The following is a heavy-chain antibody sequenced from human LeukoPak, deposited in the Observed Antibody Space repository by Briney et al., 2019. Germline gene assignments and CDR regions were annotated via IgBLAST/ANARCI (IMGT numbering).Heavy chain of an antibody. V-gene: IGHV1-46*01. J-gene: IGHJ4*02. CDR3: ARGRYSSDFFDY. D-gene: IGHD6-25*01. Sequence: GASVKVSCKAYGYTFMSHGISWVRQAPGQGLEWMGVINPSGVSTSHAQKFQGRVTMTSDTSTNTVYMELSSLRSEDTAVYSCARGRYSSDFFDYWGQGTLVTVSS. CDR1: GYTFMSHG. CDR2: INPSGVST.